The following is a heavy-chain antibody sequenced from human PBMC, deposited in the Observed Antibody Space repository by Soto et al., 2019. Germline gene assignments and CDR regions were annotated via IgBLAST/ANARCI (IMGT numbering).Heavy chain of an antibody. V-gene: IGHV4-39*01. J-gene: IGHJ4*02. CDR3: ARHPHVFGAAAGFDY. Sequence: SETLSLTCTVSGGSISSSSYYWGWIRQPPGKGLEWIGSIYYSGSTYYNPSLKSRVTISVDTSKNQFSLKLSSVTAADTAVHYCARHPHVFGAAAGFDYWGQGTLVTVSS. CDR1: GGSISSSSYY. D-gene: IGHD6-13*01. CDR2: IYYSGST.